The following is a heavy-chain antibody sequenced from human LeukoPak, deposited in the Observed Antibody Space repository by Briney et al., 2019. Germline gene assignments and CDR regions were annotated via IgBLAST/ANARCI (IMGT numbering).Heavy chain of an antibody. CDR3: ARERCSGGSCYSKQGYYYMDV. D-gene: IGHD2-15*01. V-gene: IGHV4-34*01. Sequence: SETLSLTCTVSGDSMSSYYWSWIRQPPGKGLEWIGEINHSGSTNYNPSLKSRVTISVDTSKNQFSLKLSSVTAADTAVYYCARERCSGGSCYSKQGYYYMDVWGKGTTVTVSS. J-gene: IGHJ6*03. CDR1: GDSMSSYY. CDR2: INHSGST.